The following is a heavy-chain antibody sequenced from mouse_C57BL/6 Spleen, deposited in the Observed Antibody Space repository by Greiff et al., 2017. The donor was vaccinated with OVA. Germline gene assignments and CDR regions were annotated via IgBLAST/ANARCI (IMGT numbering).Heavy chain of an antibody. CDR2: ISNGGGST. Sequence: DVQLVESGGGLVQPGGSLKLSCAASGFTFSDYYMYWVRQTPEKRLEWVAYISNGGGSTYYPDTVKGRFTISRDNAKNTLYLQMSRLKSEDTAMYYCARQGMGYDEGGFAYWGQGTLVTVSA. J-gene: IGHJ3*01. V-gene: IGHV5-12*01. CDR3: ARQGMGYDEGGFAY. CDR1: GFTFSDYY. D-gene: IGHD2-2*01.